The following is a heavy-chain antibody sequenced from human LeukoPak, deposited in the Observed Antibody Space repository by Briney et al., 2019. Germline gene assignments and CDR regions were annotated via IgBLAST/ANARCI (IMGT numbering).Heavy chain of an antibody. Sequence: AASVKVSCKASGYTFTSYGISWVRQAPGQGLEWMGWISAYNGNTNYAQKLQGRVTMTTDTSTSTAYMELRSLRSDDTAVYYCAIVVPAAMSFDYWGQGTLVTVSS. J-gene: IGHJ4*02. CDR2: ISAYNGNT. CDR3: AIVVPAAMSFDY. V-gene: IGHV1-18*04. D-gene: IGHD2-2*01. CDR1: GYTFTSYG.